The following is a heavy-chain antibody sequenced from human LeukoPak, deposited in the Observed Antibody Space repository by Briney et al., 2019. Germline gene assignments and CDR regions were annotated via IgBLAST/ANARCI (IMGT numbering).Heavy chain of an antibody. V-gene: IGHV1-46*01. J-gene: IGHJ4*02. CDR3: ARGPWHYFDY. CDR1: GYTFTSYH. Sequence: ASVKVSCKASGYTFTSYHMHWVRQAPGQGLEWMGIINPSGGSTTYAQQFQGRVTMTRDTSTSTVYMELSSLRSEDTAVYYCARGPWHYFDYWGQGTLVTVSS. CDR2: INPSGGST.